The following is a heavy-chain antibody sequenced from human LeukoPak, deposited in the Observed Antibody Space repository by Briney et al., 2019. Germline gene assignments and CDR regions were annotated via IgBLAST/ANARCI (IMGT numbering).Heavy chain of an antibody. CDR2: IYYSGST. CDR1: GGSISSNNYY. J-gene: IGHJ6*03. CDR3: ARAPPCSSTSCYAAVMDV. Sequence: SETLSLTCTVSGGSISSNNYYWGWIRQPPGKGLEWIGSIYYSGSTYYNPSLRSRVTISADTSKNQFSLKLSSVTAADTAVYYCARAPPCSSTSCYAAVMDVWGKGTTVTVSS. D-gene: IGHD2-2*01. V-gene: IGHV4-39*07.